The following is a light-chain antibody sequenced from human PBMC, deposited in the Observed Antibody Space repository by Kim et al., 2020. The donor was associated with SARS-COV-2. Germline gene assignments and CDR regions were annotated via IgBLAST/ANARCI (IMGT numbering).Light chain of an antibody. J-gene: IGLJ2*01. V-gene: IGLV3-1*01. CDR3: QAWDSSTAV. CDR1: KLGDKY. Sequence: SYELTQPPSVSVSPGQTASITCSGDKLGDKYASWYQHKPGQSPVLVIYQDTKRPSGIPERFSGSNSGNTATLTISGTQAMDEGDYYCQAWDSSTAVFGGGTQLTVL. CDR2: QDT.